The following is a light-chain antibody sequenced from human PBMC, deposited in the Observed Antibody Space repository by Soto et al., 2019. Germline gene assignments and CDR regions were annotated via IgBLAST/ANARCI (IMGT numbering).Light chain of an antibody. V-gene: IGKV3-20*01. CDR2: GAS. CDR1: QSVSNNY. CDR3: QQYGSSGT. Sequence: VLTQSPGNMSLFPGERANLSCRASQSVSNNYLAWYQQKPGQAPRLLIYGASNRATGIPDRFSGSGSGTDFTLTISRLEPEDFAVYYCQQYGSSGTFGQGTKVDIK. J-gene: IGKJ1*01.